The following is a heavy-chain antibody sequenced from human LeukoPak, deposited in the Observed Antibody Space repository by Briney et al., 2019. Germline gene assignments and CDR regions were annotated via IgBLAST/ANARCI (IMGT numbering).Heavy chain of an antibody. CDR3: ARVKPVAGTGTAYYFDY. D-gene: IGHD6-19*01. CDR1: GGSISSYY. V-gene: IGHV4-4*07. CDR2: IYTSGST. Sequence: SETLSLTCTVSGGSISSYYWSWIRQPAGKGLEWIGRIYTSGSTNYNPSLKSRVTMSVDTSKNQFSLKLSSVTAADTAVYYCARVKPVAGTGTAYYFDYWGQGTLVTVSS. J-gene: IGHJ4*02.